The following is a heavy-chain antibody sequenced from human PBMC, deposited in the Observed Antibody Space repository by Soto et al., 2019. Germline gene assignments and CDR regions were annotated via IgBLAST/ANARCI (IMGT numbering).Heavy chain of an antibody. CDR1: GGSFSAYH. Sequence: SETLSLLCAVSGGSFSAYHWSWIRQPPGKGLDWIGEINHSGSTNYNPSLKSRVTISVDTSKNQFSLKLSSVTAADTAVYYCARAGVTKVVKGIDYWGQGTMFTVSS. D-gene: IGHD4-17*01. CDR3: ARAGVTKVVKGIDY. V-gene: IGHV4-34*01. J-gene: IGHJ4*02. CDR2: INHSGST.